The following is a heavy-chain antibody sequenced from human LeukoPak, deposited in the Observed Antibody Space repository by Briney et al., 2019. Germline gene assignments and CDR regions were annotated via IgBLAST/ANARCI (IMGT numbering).Heavy chain of an antibody. Sequence: GASVKVSCKASGGTFSNYAINWVRQAPGQGLEWMGRIVPILGIANYAQKFQGRVTITADKSTSTAYMELSSLRSEDTAVYYCARATYFWSGYNNYYYYMDVWGKGTTVTVSS. CDR2: IVPILGIA. V-gene: IGHV1-69*04. J-gene: IGHJ6*03. CDR1: GGTFSNYA. CDR3: ARATYFWSGYNNYYYYMDV. D-gene: IGHD3-3*01.